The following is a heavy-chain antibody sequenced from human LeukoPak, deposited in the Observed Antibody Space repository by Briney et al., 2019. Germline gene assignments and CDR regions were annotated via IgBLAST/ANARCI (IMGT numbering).Heavy chain of an antibody. CDR2: IYYSGST. CDR3: ARFPYYYDSSGYYRDY. J-gene: IGHJ4*02. V-gene: IGHV4-59*01. Sequence: SETLSLTCTVSGGSISSYYWSWIRQPPGKGLEWIGYIYYSGSTNYNPSLKSRVTISVDTSKNQFPLKLSSVTAADTAVYYCARFPYYYDSSGYYRDYWGQGTLVTVSS. CDR1: GGSISSYY. D-gene: IGHD3-22*01.